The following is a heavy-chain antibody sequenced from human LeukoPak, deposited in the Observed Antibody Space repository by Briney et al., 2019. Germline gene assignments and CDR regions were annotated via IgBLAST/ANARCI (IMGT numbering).Heavy chain of an antibody. CDR3: ARHESGWYNC. D-gene: IGHD6-19*01. J-gene: IGHJ4*02. CDR1: GGSISSYY. V-gene: IGHV4-59*08. CDR2: IYYGGST. Sequence: PSETLSLTCTVSGGSISSYYWSWIRQPPGKGLEWIGYIYYGGSTNYNPSLKSRVTISVDTSKNQFSLKLTSVTAADTAVYYCARHESGWYNCWGQGTLVTVSS.